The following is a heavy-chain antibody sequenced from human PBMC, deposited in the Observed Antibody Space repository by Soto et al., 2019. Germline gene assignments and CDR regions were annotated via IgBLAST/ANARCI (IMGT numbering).Heavy chain of an antibody. V-gene: IGHV1-8*02. Sequence: ASVKVSCKASGGTFSSYDINWVRQATGQGLEWMGWMNPNSGNTGYAQKFQGRVTMTRNTSISTAYMELSSLRSEDTAVYYCARSGALRFLEWPNYYYYMDVWGKGTTVTVSS. CDR3: ARSGALRFLEWPNYYYYMDV. D-gene: IGHD3-3*01. CDR2: MNPNSGNT. J-gene: IGHJ6*03. CDR1: GGTFSSYD.